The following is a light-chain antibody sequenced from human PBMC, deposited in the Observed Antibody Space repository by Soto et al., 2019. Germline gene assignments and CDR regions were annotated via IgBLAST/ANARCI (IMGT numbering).Light chain of an antibody. J-gene: IGKJ4*01. Sequence: IQLTQTPSSLSASVGDRVTITCRASQSISKWLAWHQQKPGKAPKLLIYDASTLQSGVPPRFSGSGSGTEFTLTIDRLQSADFAVYYCQQYDRWPVTFGGGTKVDIK. V-gene: IGKV1-5*01. CDR1: QSISKW. CDR3: QQYDRWPVT. CDR2: DAS.